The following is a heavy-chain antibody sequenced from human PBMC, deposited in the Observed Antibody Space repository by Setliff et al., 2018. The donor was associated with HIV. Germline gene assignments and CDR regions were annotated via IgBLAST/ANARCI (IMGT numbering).Heavy chain of an antibody. Sequence: SETLSLTCTVSNGSISSGTFYWNWIRQPAGKGLEWIGRINTSGSTNYNPSLKSRVTISVDKSQNQFSLKLSSVTAADTAVYYCARDFKRYKSPCRFDPWGQGTLVTVSS. J-gene: IGHJ5*02. CDR1: NGSISSGTFY. V-gene: IGHV4-61*02. D-gene: IGHD1-20*01. CDR3: ARDFKRYKSPCRFDP. CDR2: INTSGST.